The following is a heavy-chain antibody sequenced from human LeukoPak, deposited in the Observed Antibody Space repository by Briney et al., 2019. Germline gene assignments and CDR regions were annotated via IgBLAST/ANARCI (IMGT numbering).Heavy chain of an antibody. CDR3: ASFIAAGDKLDY. D-gene: IGHD6-13*01. J-gene: IGHJ4*02. CDR2: IYYSGST. V-gene: IGHV4-39*01. Sequence: SETLSLTCTVSGGSISSSSYYWGWIRQPPGKGLEWIGSIYYSGSTYYNPSFKSRVTISVDTSKNQFSLKLSSVTAADTAVYYCASFIAAGDKLDYWGQGTLVTVSS. CDR1: GGSISSSSYY.